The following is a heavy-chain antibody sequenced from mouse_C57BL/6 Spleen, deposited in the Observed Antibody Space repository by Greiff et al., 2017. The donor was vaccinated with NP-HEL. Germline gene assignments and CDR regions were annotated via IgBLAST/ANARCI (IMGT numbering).Heavy chain of an antibody. J-gene: IGHJ2*01. CDR1: GFTFSDYG. CDR3: ARRIHYYGSSYVGYFDY. D-gene: IGHD1-1*01. Sequence: EVMLVESGGGLVKPGGSLKLSCAASGFTFSDYGMHWVRQAPEKGLEWVAYISSGSSTIYYADTVNGRFTISRDNAKNTLFLQMTSLRSEDTAMYYCARRIHYYGSSYVGYFDYWGQGTTLTVSS. CDR2: ISSGSSTI. V-gene: IGHV5-17*01.